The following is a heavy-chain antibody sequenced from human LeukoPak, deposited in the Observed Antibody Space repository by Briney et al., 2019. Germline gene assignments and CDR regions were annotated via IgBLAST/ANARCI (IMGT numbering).Heavy chain of an antibody. V-gene: IGHV3-73*01. CDR2: IRSKANSYAT. D-gene: IGHD5-12*01. CDR1: GFTFSGSA. CDR3: AKDRGYDFSYYFDY. J-gene: IGHJ4*02. Sequence: GGSLRLSCAASGFTFSGSAMHWVRQASGKGLEWVGRIRSKANSYATAYAASVKGRFTISRDDSKNTAYLQMNSLRAEDTAVYYCAKDRGYDFSYYFDYWGQGTLVTVSS.